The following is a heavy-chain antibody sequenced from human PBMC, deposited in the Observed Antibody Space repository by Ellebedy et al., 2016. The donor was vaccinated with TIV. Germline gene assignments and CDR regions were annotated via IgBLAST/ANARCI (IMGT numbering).Heavy chain of an antibody. Sequence: GESLKISCVASGFTFSSFAMSWVRQTPGKGPECVSGISGSGRNTYYADAVRGRFTVSSDNSKNTIFLQMSSLRAEDTAVYYCAKESLTTILSKVNSWGQGTLVTVSS. CDR2: ISGSGRNT. D-gene: IGHD5-24*01. J-gene: IGHJ4*02. CDR3: AKESLTTILSKVNS. CDR1: GFTFSSFA. V-gene: IGHV3-23*01.